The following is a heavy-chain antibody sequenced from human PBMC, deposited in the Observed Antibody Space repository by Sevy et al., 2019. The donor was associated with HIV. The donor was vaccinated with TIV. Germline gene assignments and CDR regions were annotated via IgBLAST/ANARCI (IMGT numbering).Heavy chain of an antibody. D-gene: IGHD3-22*01. CDR1: GFTFNTYN. J-gene: IGHJ6*02. Sequence: GGSLRLSCAVSGFTFNTYNMNWVRQAPGKGLEWVSYISYTSTTINYADSVRGRFTISRENAKNTLYLQMNSLRDEDTAVYYCASSDATSRFGYYYFAMDFWGQGTSVTVSS. CDR3: ASSDATSRFGYYYFAMDF. V-gene: IGHV3-48*02. CDR2: ISYTSTTI.